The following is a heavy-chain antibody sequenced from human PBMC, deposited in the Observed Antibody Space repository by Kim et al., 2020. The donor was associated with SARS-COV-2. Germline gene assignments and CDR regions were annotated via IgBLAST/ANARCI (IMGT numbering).Heavy chain of an antibody. V-gene: IGHV3-15*01. CDR3: ATSSDDGYYYYYRMDV. Sequence: GGSLRLSCAASRFTFNNAWMSWVRQAPGKGLEWVGRIKTKIDGATTGYAAPVKGRFTISRDDSKNTLYLQMNSLKIEDTAVYYCATSSDDGYYYYYRMDVWGQGTTVTVSS. CDR2: IKTKIDGATT. CDR1: RFTFNNAW. J-gene: IGHJ6*02.